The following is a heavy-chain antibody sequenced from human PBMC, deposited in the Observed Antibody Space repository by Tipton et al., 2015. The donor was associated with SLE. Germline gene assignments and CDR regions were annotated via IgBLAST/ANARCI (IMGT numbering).Heavy chain of an antibody. CDR1: VYSISSSHW. CDR2: IYYGGTI. Sequence: TLSLTCTVSVYSISSSHWWGWLRQPPGKGLEWIGHIYYGGTIYYNPSLKSRVTMSIDTSKNQFSLKLSSVTDVDTAVYYCARATDWNLSPDVWGKGTTVTVSS. CDR3: ARATDWNLSPDV. D-gene: IGHD1-7*01. J-gene: IGHJ6*04. V-gene: IGHV4-28*02.